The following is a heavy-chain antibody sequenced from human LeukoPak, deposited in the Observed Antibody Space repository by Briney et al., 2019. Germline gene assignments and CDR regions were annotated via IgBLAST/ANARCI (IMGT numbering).Heavy chain of an antibody. D-gene: IGHD2-2*01. CDR1: GFTVSSNY. CDR3: ARFVVVVPAAMGNWFDP. Sequence: GGSLRLSCAASGFTVSSNYMSWVRQAPRKGLEWVSVIYSGGSTYYADSVKGRFTISRDNSKNTLYLQMNSLRAEDTAVYYCARFVVVVPAAMGNWFDPWGQGTLVTVSS. J-gene: IGHJ5*02. V-gene: IGHV3-66*02. CDR2: IYSGGST.